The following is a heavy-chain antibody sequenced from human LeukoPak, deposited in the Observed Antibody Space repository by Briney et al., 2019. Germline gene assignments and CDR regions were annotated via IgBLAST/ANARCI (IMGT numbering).Heavy chain of an antibody. CDR2: IYHSGRT. CDR3: ARRRYYDSTGYFE. CDR1: GDYISSSSYY. D-gene: IGHD3-22*01. Sequence: SETLSLTCAVSGDYISSSSYYWGWIRQSPETGLEWIGDIYHSGRTYYNPSLKSRVAISIDTSKNQFSLRLRSMIAADTAVFYCARRRYYDSTGYFEWGRGTLVTVSS. J-gene: IGHJ1*01. V-gene: IGHV4-39*01.